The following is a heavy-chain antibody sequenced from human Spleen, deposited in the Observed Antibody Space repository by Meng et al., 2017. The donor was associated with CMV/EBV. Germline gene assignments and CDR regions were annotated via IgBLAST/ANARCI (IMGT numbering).Heavy chain of an antibody. CDR2: INPNSGDT. D-gene: IGHD2-21*01. CDR1: GYTFTGYY. J-gene: IGHJ4*02. Sequence: ASVKVSCKASGYTFTGYYLQWVRQAPGQGLEWMGWINPNSGDTYYAQKFQGRVTLARVTSVSTAYMELSGLRSDDTAVYYCARVAYCGGDCFPERYYFDYWGQGTLVTSPQ. CDR3: ARVAYCGGDCFPERYYFDY. V-gene: IGHV1-2*02.